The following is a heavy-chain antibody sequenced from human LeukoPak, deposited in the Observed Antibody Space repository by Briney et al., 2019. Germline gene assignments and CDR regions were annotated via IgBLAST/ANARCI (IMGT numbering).Heavy chain of an antibody. CDR1: GFTFTDYF. J-gene: IGHJ4*02. Sequence: GGSLRLSCVASGFTFTDYFMSWVRQAPGKGLEWVASIKHNGGEKYYVDSVKGRFTISRDNAKNSLYLEMSSLRVEDTAVYYCAKDPGAVAGLFDYWGQGTLVTVSS. CDR2: IKHNGGEK. V-gene: IGHV3-7*03. D-gene: IGHD6-19*01. CDR3: AKDPGAVAGLFDY.